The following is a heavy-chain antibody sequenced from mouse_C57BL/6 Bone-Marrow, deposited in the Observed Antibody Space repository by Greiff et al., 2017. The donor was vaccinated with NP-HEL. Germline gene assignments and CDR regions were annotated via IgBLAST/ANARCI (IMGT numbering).Heavy chain of an antibody. V-gene: IGHV1-4*01. CDR3: ARYVSFDY. J-gene: IGHJ2*01. CDR2: INPSSGYT. CDR1: GYTFTSYT. Sequence: VKLQESGAELARPGASVKMSCKASGYTFTSYTMHWVKQRPGQGLEWIGYINPSSGYTKYNQKFKDKATLTADKSSSTAYMQLSSLTSEDSAVYYCARYVSFDYWGQGTTLTVSS.